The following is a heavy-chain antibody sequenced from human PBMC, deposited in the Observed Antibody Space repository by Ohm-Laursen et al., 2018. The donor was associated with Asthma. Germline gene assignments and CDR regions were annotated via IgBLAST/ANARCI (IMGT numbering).Heavy chain of an antibody. CDR1: GFAFSTYG. CDR2: ISYHGSNQ. J-gene: IGHJ3*02. Sequence: SLRLSCAASGFAFSTYGMHWVRQAPGKGLEWVAVISYHGSNQFYTNSVKGRFTISRDDSKNTLYLQMNSLRPEDTAVYYCARRMIQGVIIYEAFDIWGQGTMVIVSS. CDR3: ARRMIQGVIIYEAFDI. D-gene: IGHD3-10*01. V-gene: IGHV3-30*03.